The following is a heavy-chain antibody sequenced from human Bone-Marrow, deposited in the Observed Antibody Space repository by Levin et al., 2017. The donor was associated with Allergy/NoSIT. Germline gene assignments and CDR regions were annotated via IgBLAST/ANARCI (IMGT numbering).Heavy chain of an antibody. J-gene: IGHJ3*02. D-gene: IGHD5-24*01. CDR2: MYHTGSS. V-gene: IGHV4-59*01. CDR1: DGSINSYF. Sequence: PGGSLRLSCNVSDGSINSYFWTWIRQPPGKGLEWIGYMYHTGSSNYNPSLKSRVSMSVDTSKNQFSLKLSSVTAADTAMYYCVGMANEAFDIWGQGTMVTVSS. CDR3: VGMANEAFDI.